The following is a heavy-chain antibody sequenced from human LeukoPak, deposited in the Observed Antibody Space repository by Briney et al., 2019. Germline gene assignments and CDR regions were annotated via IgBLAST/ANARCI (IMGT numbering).Heavy chain of an antibody. CDR2: ISSSSSYI. V-gene: IGHV3-21*01. D-gene: IGHD3-22*01. CDR3: ARDDYDSSGYYPAGGDY. CDR1: GFTFSSYS. J-gene: IGHJ4*02. Sequence: GGSLRLSCAASGFTFSSYSMNWVRQAPGKGLEWVSSISSSSSYIYYADSVKGRFTISRDNAKNSLYLQMNSLRAEDTAVYYCARDDYDSSGYYPAGGDYWGQGTLVTVSS.